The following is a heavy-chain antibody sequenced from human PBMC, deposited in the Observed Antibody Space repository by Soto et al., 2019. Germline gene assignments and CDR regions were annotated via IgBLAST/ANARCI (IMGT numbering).Heavy chain of an antibody. CDR1: GYTFTSYG. Sequence: AAVKVTCKASGYTFTSYGISWVRQAHGQGLEWMGWTIAYTGKTNYAQKFQGRVTMTTDTSTSTAYMELRSLRSDDTAVYYCARGWGYCSITSCRLNTPDPRDYFSVMAVWGQGTTVPVFS. J-gene: IGHJ6*02. D-gene: IGHD2-2*01. CDR2: TIAYTGKT. V-gene: IGHV1-18*04. CDR3: ARGWGYCSITSCRLNTPDPRDYFSVMAV.